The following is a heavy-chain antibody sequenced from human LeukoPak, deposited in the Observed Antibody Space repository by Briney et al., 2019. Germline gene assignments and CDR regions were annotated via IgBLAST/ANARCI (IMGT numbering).Heavy chain of an antibody. D-gene: IGHD5-18*01. Sequence: PGGSLRLSCAASGFTFSSYSMNWVRQAPGKGLEWVSYISSSSSTIYYADSVRGRFTISRDNAKNSLYLQMDSLRAEDTAVYYCASVRGYSYGSDGMDVWGQGTMVTVSS. J-gene: IGHJ6*02. CDR1: GFTFSSYS. CDR2: ISSSSSTI. V-gene: IGHV3-48*04. CDR3: ASVRGYSYGSDGMDV.